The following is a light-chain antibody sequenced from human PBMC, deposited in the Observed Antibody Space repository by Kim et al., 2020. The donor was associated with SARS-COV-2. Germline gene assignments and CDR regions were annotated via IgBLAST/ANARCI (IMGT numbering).Light chain of an antibody. CDR3: QAWDSSIWV. V-gene: IGLV3-1*01. CDR1: KLGDKY. CDR2: QDS. J-gene: IGLJ3*02. Sequence: LSPGQKASITGSGDKLGDKYACLYQQKPGQSPVLVIYQDSKRPSGIPERFSGSNSGNTATLAISGTQAMDEADYYCQAWDSSIWVFGGGTQLTVL.